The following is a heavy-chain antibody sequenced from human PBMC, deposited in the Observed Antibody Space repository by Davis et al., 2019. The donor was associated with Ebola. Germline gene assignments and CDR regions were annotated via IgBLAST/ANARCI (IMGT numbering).Heavy chain of an antibody. Sequence: GESLKISCAASGISFSNYGMFWVRQAPGKVMEWVAVISPDGSDKNYADSGKGRFTISRDNSKNTLDLQMNSLRPEDTAVYYCVKTHSNWWNDALEIWGRGTMVIVSS. J-gene: IGHJ3*02. V-gene: IGHV3-30*18. CDR2: ISPDGSDK. D-gene: IGHD4-11*01. CDR3: VKTHSNWWNDALEI. CDR1: GISFSNYG.